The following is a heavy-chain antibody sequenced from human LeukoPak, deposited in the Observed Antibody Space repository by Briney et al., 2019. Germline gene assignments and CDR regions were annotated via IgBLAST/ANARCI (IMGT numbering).Heavy chain of an antibody. CDR3: AKLAELVVTNNWFDP. J-gene: IGHJ5*02. D-gene: IGHD2-15*01. V-gene: IGHV3-30*02. Sequence: GGSLRLSCTASGFTFSSYAMHRVRQAPGKGLEWLAFIRYDGTNTHYADSVKGRFTISRDNSENTLYLQMNTLTIEDTAVYYCAKLAELVVTNNWFDPWGQGTLVTVSS. CDR1: GFTFSSYA. CDR2: IRYDGTNT.